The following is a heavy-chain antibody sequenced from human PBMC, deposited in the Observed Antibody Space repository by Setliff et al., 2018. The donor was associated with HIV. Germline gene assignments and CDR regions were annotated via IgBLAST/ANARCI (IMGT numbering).Heavy chain of an antibody. J-gene: IGHJ4*02. Sequence: SLKLSCAASGFTFSYYSMTWVRQAPGKGLEWVSSIITSSSYTYYADSVKGRFTISRDNAKNSRYLQMNSLRAEDTAVYFCATLPAAIVATTYYFDYWGQGTLVTVSS. CDR3: ATLPAAIVATTYYFDY. CDR2: IITSSSYT. CDR1: GFTFSYYS. V-gene: IGHV3-21*06. D-gene: IGHD5-12*01.